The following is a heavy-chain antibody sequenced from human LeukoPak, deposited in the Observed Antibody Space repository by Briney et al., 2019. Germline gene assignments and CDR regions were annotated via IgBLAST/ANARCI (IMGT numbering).Heavy chain of an antibody. D-gene: IGHD6-13*01. V-gene: IGHV4-59*01. J-gene: IGHJ4*02. CDR3: ARETAAVTVDY. CDR1: GGSISSYY. CDR2: IYYSGST. Sequence: SETLSLTCTVSGGSISSYYWSWIRQPPGKGLEWIGYIYYSGSTNYNPSLKSRVTISVDTPKNQFSLKLSSVTAADTAVYYCARETAAVTVDYWGQGTLVTVSS.